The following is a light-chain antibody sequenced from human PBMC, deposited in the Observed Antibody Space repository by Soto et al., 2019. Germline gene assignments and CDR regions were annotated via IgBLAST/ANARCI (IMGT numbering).Light chain of an antibody. V-gene: IGKV3-20*01. CDR2: GAS. Sequence: EIVLTQSPGTLSLSPRERATLSCRASQSVSNNYLAWYQHRPGQAPRLLTYGASTRAPGIPARFGGSGSGTAFPLTISRLDPEDFAVYYCQQYAASPRTLGQGTQVEV. CDR3: QQYAASPRT. J-gene: IGKJ1*01. CDR1: QSVSNNY.